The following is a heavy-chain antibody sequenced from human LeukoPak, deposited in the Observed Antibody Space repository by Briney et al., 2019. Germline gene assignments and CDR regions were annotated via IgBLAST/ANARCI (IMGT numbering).Heavy chain of an antibody. D-gene: IGHD3-22*01. CDR3: RDSSGYYSDY. J-gene: IGHJ4*02. Sequence: PSETLSLTCAVSGGSISSSNWWSWVRQPPGKGLEWIGEIYHSGSTNYNPSLKSRVTISVDTSKNQFSLKLNSVTAADTAVYYCRDSSGYYSDYWGQGTLVTVSS. CDR1: GGSISSSNW. CDR2: IYHSGST. V-gene: IGHV4-4*02.